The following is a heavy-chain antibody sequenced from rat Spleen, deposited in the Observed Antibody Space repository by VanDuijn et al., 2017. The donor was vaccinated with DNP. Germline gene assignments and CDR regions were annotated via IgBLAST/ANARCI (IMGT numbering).Heavy chain of an antibody. J-gene: IGHJ2*01. CDR2: ISYEGSSA. V-gene: IGHV5-22*01. Sequence: EVQLVESGGGLVQPGNSLKLSCAASGFTFSDYYMAWVRQAPKKGLEWVASISYEGSSAYYGDSVKGRFTISRDNAKSTLYLQMNSLRSEDTATYYCARIDNNPFDYWGQGVMVTVSS. D-gene: IGHD1-10*01. CDR1: GFTFSDYY. CDR3: ARIDNNPFDY.